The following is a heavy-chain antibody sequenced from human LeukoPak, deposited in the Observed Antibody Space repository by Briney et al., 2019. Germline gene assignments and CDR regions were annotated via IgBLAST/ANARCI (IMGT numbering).Heavy chain of an antibody. CDR1: GYTFTNYA. V-gene: IGHV1-18*01. CDR2: ITVYNGNT. J-gene: IGHJ4*02. CDR3: ARVWNYGSIDY. D-gene: IGHD3-10*01. Sequence: SVKVSCKASGYTFTNYAINWVRQAPGQGLEWMGWITVYNGNTNYAQKFQSRVTMTADTSTSTAYMELRSLRSDDTAMYYCARVWNYGSIDYWGQGTRVTVSS.